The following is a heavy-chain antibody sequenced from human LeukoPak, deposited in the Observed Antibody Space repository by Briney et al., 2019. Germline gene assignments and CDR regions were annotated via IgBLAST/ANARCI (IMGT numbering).Heavy chain of an antibody. J-gene: IGHJ4*02. V-gene: IGHV1-46*01. CDR3: ATSPPLTTYGDYRDY. CDR1: GYTFTSYY. CDR2: INPSGGST. D-gene: IGHD4-17*01. Sequence: ASVKVSCKASGYTFTSYYMHWVRQAPGQGLEWMGIINPSGGSTSYAQKFQGRVTMTEDTSTDTAYMELSSLRSEDTAVYYCATSPPLTTYGDYRDYWGQGTLVTVSS.